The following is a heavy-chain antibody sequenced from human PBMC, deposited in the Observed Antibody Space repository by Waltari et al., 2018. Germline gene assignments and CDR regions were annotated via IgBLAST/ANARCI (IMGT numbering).Heavy chain of an antibody. V-gene: IGHV3-30*18. J-gene: IGHJ5*02. CDR1: GFSLSNFG. CDR3: AKDAFGNTYLDH. D-gene: IGHD3-10*01. Sequence: QVQLVESGGGVVQPGMSLGLSCAASGFSLSNFGMHWVRQAPGKGLEWVALAFFDGIKTDYADSVRGRFTISRDNSKNTLYLDIDNLRVDDTGIYYCAKDAFGNTYLDHWGQGTVVTVSS. CDR2: AFFDGIKT.